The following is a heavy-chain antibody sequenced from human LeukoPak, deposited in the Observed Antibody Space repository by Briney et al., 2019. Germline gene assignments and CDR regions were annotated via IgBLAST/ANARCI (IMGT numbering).Heavy chain of an antibody. CDR1: GYSFTSYW. D-gene: IGHD1-20*01. CDR3: ARRGITGTGGDAFDI. V-gene: IGHV5-51*01. Sequence: GESLKISCKGSGYSFTSYWIGWVRQMPGKGLEWMGIIYPGDSDTRYSPPFQGQVTISADKSISNAYLQWSSLKASDTAMYYCARRGITGTGGDAFDIWGQGTMVTVSS. J-gene: IGHJ3*02. CDR2: IYPGDSDT.